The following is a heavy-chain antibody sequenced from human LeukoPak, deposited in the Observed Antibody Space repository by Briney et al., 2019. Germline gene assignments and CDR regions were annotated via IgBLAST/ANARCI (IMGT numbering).Heavy chain of an antibody. Sequence: GGSLRLSCAASGFTFSSYWMSWVRQAPGKGLEWVSSISSTSEHIYYADSVKGRFSISRDNAKNSLYLQMNSLRAEDTAVYYCARAPYGSGYGMDVWGQGTTVTVSS. J-gene: IGHJ6*02. CDR2: ISSTSEHI. D-gene: IGHD3-10*01. V-gene: IGHV3-21*01. CDR1: GFTFSSYW. CDR3: ARAPYGSGYGMDV.